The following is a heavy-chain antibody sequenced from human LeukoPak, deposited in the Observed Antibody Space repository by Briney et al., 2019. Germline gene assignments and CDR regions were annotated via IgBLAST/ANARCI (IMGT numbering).Heavy chain of an antibody. D-gene: IGHD3-16*01. CDR2: IYSSDNT. Sequence: GVPVTLLCAASGFTGCVNYMRWLPQAPGKGREGVSVIYSSDNTLYIDSVKGRFTISRDNSKNTLYLQMNRLRGEDTAVYYYAGRRVLDASFDYWGQGTLVTVSS. CDR1: GFTGCVNY. J-gene: IGHJ4*02. V-gene: IGHV3-66*02. CDR3: AGRRVLDASFDY.